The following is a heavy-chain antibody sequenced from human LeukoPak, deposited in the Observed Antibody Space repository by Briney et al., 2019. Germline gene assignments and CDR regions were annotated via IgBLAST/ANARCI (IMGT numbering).Heavy chain of an antibody. V-gene: IGHV4-59*08. J-gene: IGHJ5*02. D-gene: IGHD3-3*01. Sequence: SETLSLTCTVSGGSIGSYYWSWIRQPPGKGLEWIGYIYYSGSTNYNPSLKSRVTISVDTSKNQFSLKLSSVTAADTAVYYCARHDFWSGYSYNWFDPWGQGTLVTVSS. CDR1: GGSIGSYY. CDR2: IYYSGST. CDR3: ARHDFWSGYSYNWFDP.